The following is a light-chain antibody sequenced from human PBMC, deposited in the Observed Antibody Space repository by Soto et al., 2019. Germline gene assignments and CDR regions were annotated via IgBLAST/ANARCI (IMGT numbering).Light chain of an antibody. CDR2: WAS. J-gene: IGKJ4*01. CDR3: QQYYSAPLT. CDR1: QSLLHSNGYNY. V-gene: IGKV4-1*01. Sequence: DIVMTQSPLSLPVTPGEPASISCRSSQSLLHSNGYNYLVWYQQKPGQPPKVLIYWASTRESGVPDRFSGSGSGTDFTLTISSLQAEDVAVYYCQQYYSAPLTFGGGTTGDIK.